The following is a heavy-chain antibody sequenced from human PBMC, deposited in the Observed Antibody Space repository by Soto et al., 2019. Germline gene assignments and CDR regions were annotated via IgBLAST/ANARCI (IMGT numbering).Heavy chain of an antibody. D-gene: IGHD3-16*01. CDR1: GFAFSNYA. Sequence: EVQLSESGGALIQPGGSLRLSCAASGFAFSNYAMSWVRQTPGKGLEWVSSISGTAENTYYADSVKGRFTISRENPKNTLYVQMDSLRAEDTGVYYCAKDLSRGGNSVWQGYDHWGQGTLVTVSS. V-gene: IGHV3-23*01. CDR3: AKDLSRGGNSVWQGYDH. J-gene: IGHJ4*02. CDR2: ISGTAENT.